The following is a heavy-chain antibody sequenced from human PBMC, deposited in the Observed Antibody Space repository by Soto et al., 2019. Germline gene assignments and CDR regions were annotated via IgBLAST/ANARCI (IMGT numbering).Heavy chain of an antibody. V-gene: IGHV4-31*03. CDR1: GGSINTGGYF. CDR3: ARAKIIRGVMDQFDY. D-gene: IGHD3-10*01. J-gene: IGHJ4*02. CDR2: FYSTGST. Sequence: QVQLQESGPRLVKPSQTLSLTCTVSGGSINTGGYFWSWIRQHPGKGLEWIGYFYSTGSTYYNPPLESRVTIAVDTSKNQLSLSLSSVTAADTAVYYCARAKIIRGVMDQFDYWGQGTLVTVSS.